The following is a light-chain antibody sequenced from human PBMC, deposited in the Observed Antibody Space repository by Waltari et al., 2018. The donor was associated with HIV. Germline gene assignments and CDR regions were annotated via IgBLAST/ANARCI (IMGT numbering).Light chain of an antibody. V-gene: IGLV2-14*01. J-gene: IGLJ2*01. CDR2: EVI. CDR1: SRDVGGYNY. Sequence: QSALTQPASVSGSPGQSITISCTGTSRDVGGYNYVSWYQQHPGKAPKLMIYEVIKRPAGVSNRFSGSKSGNTASLTISGLQAEDEADYYCSSYTSSSTPVVFGGGTKLTVL. CDR3: SSYTSSSTPVV.